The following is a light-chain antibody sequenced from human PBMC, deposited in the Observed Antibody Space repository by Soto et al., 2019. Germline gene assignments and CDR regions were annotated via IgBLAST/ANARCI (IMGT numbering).Light chain of an antibody. J-gene: IGLJ2*01. CDR3: SSYTSSSTLV. CDR1: TSNIGRNS. V-gene: IGLV1-47*02. CDR2: GDV. Sequence: QSVLTQPPSASGTPGQRFTISCSGSTSNIGRNSVYWYQQLPGTAPKLVMYGDVQRPSGVPDRFSGSKSGTSASLAISGLRSEDEADYYCSSYTSSSTLVFGEGTQLTVL.